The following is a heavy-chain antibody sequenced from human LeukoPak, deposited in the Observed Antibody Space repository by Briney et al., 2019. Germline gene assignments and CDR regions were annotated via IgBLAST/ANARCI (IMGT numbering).Heavy chain of an antibody. V-gene: IGHV4-34*01. CDR1: GGSFSGYY. CDR3: ARQVVPAASKDYYYYMDV. CDR2: INHSGST. D-gene: IGHD2-2*01. J-gene: IGHJ6*03. Sequence: PSETLSLTCAVYGGSFSGYYWSWIRQPPGKGLEWIGEINHSGSTNYNPSLKSRVTISVDTSKNQFSLKLSSVTAADTAVYYCARQVVPAASKDYYYYMDVWGKGTTVTVSS.